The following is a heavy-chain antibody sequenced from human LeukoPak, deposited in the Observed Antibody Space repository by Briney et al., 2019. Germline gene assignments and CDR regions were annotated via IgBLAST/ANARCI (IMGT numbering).Heavy chain of an antibody. CDR1: GFTFSSYA. D-gene: IGHD1-26*01. CDR2: ISYDRSNK. J-gene: IGHJ3*02. Sequence: GRSLRLSCAASGFTFSSYAMHWVRQAPGKGLEWVAVISYDRSNKYYADSVKGRFTISRDNAKNSLYLQMNSLRAEDTAVYYCARDGTVGATVWAFDIWGQGTMVTVSS. CDR3: ARDGTVGATVWAFDI. V-gene: IGHV3-30-3*01.